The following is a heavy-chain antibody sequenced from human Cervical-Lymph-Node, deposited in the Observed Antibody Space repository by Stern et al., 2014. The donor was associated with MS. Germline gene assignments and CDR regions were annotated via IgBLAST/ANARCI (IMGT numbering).Heavy chain of an antibody. J-gene: IGHJ4*02. CDR1: GFTFSSYS. CDR3: ARGRGGNYRYYFDY. CDR2: ISSGGSYI. Sequence: EVQLVESGGGLVKPGGSLRLSCAASGFTFSSYSMNWVRQAPGKGLEWDASISSGGSYIYYADSLKGRFTISRDNAKNSLYLQMNSLRAEDTAVYYCARGRGGNYRYYFDYWGQGTLVTVSS. D-gene: IGHD4-23*01. V-gene: IGHV3-21*01.